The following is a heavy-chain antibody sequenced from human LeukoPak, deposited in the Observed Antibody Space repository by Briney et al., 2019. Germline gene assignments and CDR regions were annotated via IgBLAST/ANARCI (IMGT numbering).Heavy chain of an antibody. V-gene: IGHV3-11*06. D-gene: IGHD4-17*01. CDR3: ARVGTVTSYEDY. CDR1: GFTFSDYY. J-gene: IGHJ4*02. Sequence: PGGSLRLSCAASGFTFSDYYMSWIRQAPGKGLEWVSSISSSSSYIYYADSVKGRFTISRDNAKNSLYLQMNSLRAEDTAVYYCARVGTVTSYEDYWGQGTLVTVSS. CDR2: ISSSSSYI.